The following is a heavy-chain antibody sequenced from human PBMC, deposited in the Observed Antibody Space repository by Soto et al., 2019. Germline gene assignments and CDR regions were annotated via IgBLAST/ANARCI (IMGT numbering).Heavy chain of an antibody. Sequence: QVQLQESGPGLVKPSQTLSLTCTVSGGSISSGGYYWSWIRQHPGKGLEWIGYIYYSGSTYYNPSPKSRVTISVDTSKNQFSLKLSSVTAADTAVYYCARATHYDFWSGYDTYYYYYYYMDVWGKGTTVTVSS. V-gene: IGHV4-31*03. CDR2: IYYSGST. CDR1: GGSISSGGYY. CDR3: ARATHYDFWSGYDTYYYYYYYMDV. J-gene: IGHJ6*03. D-gene: IGHD3-3*01.